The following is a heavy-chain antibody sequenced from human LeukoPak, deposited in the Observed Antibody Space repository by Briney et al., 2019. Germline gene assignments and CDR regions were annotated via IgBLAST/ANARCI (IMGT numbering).Heavy chain of an antibody. J-gene: IGHJ4*02. CDR1: GFTFSSYG. Sequence: GRSLRLSCAVSGFTFSSYGMHWVRQAPGKGLEWVAVIWYDGSNKYYADSVKGRFTISRDNSKNTLYLQMNSLRAEDTAVYYCARGGFYGDYPIDYWGQGTLVTVSS. D-gene: IGHD4-17*01. CDR2: IWYDGSNK. CDR3: ARGGFYGDYPIDY. V-gene: IGHV3-33*01.